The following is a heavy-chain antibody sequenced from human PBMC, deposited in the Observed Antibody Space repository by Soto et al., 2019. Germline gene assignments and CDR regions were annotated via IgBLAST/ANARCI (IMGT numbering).Heavy chain of an antibody. Sequence: ASVKVSCKASGYTFTGYYMHWVRQAPGQGLEWMGWINPNSGGTNYAQKFQGRVTMTEDTSTDTAYMELSSLRSEDTAVYYCWLRYCSGGSCYSGDAFDIWGQGTMVT. J-gene: IGHJ3*02. D-gene: IGHD2-15*01. CDR1: GYTFTGYY. CDR2: INPNSGGT. V-gene: IGHV1-2*02. CDR3: WLRYCSGGSCYSGDAFDI.